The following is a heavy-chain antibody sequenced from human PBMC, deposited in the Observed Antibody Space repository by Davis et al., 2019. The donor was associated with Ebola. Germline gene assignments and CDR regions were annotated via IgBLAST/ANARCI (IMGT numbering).Heavy chain of an antibody. CDR2: INREGGAI. D-gene: IGHD6-13*01. Sequence: GGSLRLSCAASGFTFSGSAMHWVRQAPGKGLEMISHINREGGAIYYADSVKGRFTISRDNAKKSLYLEMNSLRDEDAAVYYCARGRGIADFTWGQGTLVTVSS. CDR1: GFTFSGSA. J-gene: IGHJ5*02. V-gene: IGHV3-48*02. CDR3: ARGRGIADFT.